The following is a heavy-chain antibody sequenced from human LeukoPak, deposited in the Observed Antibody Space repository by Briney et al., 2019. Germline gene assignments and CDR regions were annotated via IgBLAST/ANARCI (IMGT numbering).Heavy chain of an antibody. J-gene: IGHJ4*02. Sequence: SETLSLTCTVSAGSSGSYYWSWIRQPPGKGLEWSGYIYYSGSTNYNPSLKSRVTISVDTSKNQFSLKLSSVTAADTAVYYCARRVDSSGFLNWGQGTLVTVSS. CDR3: ARRVDSSGFLN. D-gene: IGHD6-19*01. V-gene: IGHV4-59*01. CDR1: AGSSGSYY. CDR2: IYYSGST.